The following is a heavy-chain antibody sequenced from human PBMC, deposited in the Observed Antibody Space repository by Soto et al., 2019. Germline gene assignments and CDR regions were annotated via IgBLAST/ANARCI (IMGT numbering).Heavy chain of an antibody. CDR1: GGSISSSSYY. Sequence: SETLSLTCTVSGGSISSSSYYWGWIRQPPGKGLEWIGSIYYSGSTYYNPSLKSRVTISVDTSKNQFSLKLSSVTAADTAVYYCARRSVSTVNTTFFDYWGQGTLVTVSS. CDR3: ARRSVSTVNTTFFDY. CDR2: IYYSGST. D-gene: IGHD4-17*01. J-gene: IGHJ4*02. V-gene: IGHV4-39*01.